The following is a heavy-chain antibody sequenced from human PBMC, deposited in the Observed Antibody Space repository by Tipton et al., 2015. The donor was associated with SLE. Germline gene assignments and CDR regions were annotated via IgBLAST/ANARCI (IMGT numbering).Heavy chain of an antibody. Sequence: TLSLTCSVSGHSISSGFYWGWIRQSPGKGLEWIGHIYYSGGTYYNPSLKSRVTISLDTSKTQFSLEMTSVTTADTGVYYCARDFRAVAGRFFYYYMDVWGKGTTVTV. D-gene: IGHD6-13*01. CDR2: IYYSGGT. J-gene: IGHJ6*03. CDR3: ARDFRAVAGRFFYYYMDV. V-gene: IGHV4-38-2*02. CDR1: GHSISSGFY.